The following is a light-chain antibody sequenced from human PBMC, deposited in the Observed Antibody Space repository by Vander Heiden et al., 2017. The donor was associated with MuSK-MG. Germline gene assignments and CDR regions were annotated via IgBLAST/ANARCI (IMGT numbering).Light chain of an antibody. CDR3: MQPLQSLS. J-gene: IGKJ5*01. Sequence: DIVLTQSPLSLPVTPGEPASISCRSSQSLLHSDGYNYLDWYLQKPGQSPQLLIYLGSNRASGVPDRFSGSGSGTDFTLKISRVEAEDVGVYYFMQPLQSLSFGQGTRLEIK. CDR2: LGS. CDR1: QSLLHSDGYNY. V-gene: IGKV2-28*01.